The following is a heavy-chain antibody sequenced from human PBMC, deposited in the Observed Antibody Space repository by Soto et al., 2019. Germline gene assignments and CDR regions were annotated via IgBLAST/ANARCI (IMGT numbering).Heavy chain of an antibody. CDR2: ILLDGRNK. J-gene: IGHJ4*02. Sequence: QVQLVESGGGVVQPGRSLRLSCSASGFTFTDTVMHWVRQAPGKGLQWVAVILLDGRNKYYADSVRGRFTISRDNSKNTVSLQMTSLRVDDTAVHFCATEGPRDLLAVMATLTEAWKEGPFNYWGQGALVTVSS. D-gene: IGHD1-1*01. CDR3: ATEGPRDLLAVMATLTEAWKEGPFNY. V-gene: IGHV3-33*08. CDR1: GFTFTDTV.